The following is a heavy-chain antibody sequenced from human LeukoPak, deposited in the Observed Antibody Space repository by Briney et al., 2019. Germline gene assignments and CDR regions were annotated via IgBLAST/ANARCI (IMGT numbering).Heavy chain of an antibody. Sequence: GASVKVSCKASGYTFTNYHMHWVRQAPGQALEWMGILTPNSGDTTYAQKFQGRITMTTDTSTSTAYMELRSLRSDDTAVYYCARALRQLAIDYWGQGTLVTVSS. D-gene: IGHD6-13*01. CDR3: ARALRQLAIDY. J-gene: IGHJ4*02. CDR1: GYTFTNYH. V-gene: IGHV1-46*01. CDR2: LTPNSGDT.